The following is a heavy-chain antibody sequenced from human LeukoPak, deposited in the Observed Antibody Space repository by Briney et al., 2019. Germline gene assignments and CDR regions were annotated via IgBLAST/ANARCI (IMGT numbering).Heavy chain of an antibody. D-gene: IGHD6-19*01. CDR2: MYHSEST. V-gene: IGHV4-59*01. CDR3: ARETRSSGWFGY. CDR1: GGSISSYF. Sequence: SETLSLTCTVPGGSISSYFWSWIRQPPGKGLEWIGYMYHSESTNYNPSLKSRVTMSVDTSKMQFSLKLSSVAAADTAVYYCARETRSSGWFGYWGQGTLVTVSS. J-gene: IGHJ4*02.